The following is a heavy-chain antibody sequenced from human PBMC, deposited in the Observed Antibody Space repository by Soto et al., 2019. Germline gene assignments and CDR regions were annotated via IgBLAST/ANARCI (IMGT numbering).Heavy chain of an antibody. J-gene: IGHJ4*02. CDR3: AKNSAATIRVGYDY. D-gene: IGHD5-12*01. V-gene: IGHV3-23*01. Sequence: GGSLRLSCEASVFTFSSYPMSWVRQAPGQGLEWVSGIVASGGITYYADSVKGRFTISRDNSKNTLYLQMNSLRAEDTAVYYCAKNSAATIRVGYDYWGQGTLVTVSS. CDR1: VFTFSSYP. CDR2: IVASGGIT.